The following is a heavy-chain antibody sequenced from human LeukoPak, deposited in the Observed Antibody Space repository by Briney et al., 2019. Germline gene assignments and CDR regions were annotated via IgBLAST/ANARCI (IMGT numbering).Heavy chain of an antibody. CDR2: INHSGST. Sequence: SETLSLTCAVYGGSFSGYYWSWVRQPPGKGLEWVGEINHSGSTNYNPSLKSRVTISVDTSKNQFSLKLSSVTAADTAVYYCARVSDEVWGPDYWGQGTLVTVSS. V-gene: IGHV4-34*01. J-gene: IGHJ4*02. CDR3: ARVSDEVWGPDY. D-gene: IGHD7-27*01. CDR1: GGSFSGYY.